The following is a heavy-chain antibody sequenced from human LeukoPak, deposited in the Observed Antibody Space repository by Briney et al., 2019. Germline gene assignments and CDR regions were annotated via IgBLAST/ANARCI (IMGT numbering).Heavy chain of an antibody. CDR1: GFTFSSYS. Sequence: GGSLRLSCAASGFTFSSYSMNWVRQAPGKGLEWVSYISSSSSTIYYADSVKGRFTISRDNAKNSLYLQMNSLRAEDTAVYYCARDGSYYGSGNHDYWGQGTLVTISS. D-gene: IGHD3-10*01. J-gene: IGHJ4*02. CDR3: ARDGSYYGSGNHDY. V-gene: IGHV3-48*01. CDR2: ISSSSSTI.